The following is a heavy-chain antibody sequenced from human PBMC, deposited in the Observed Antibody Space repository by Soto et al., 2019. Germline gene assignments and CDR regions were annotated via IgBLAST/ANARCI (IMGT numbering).Heavy chain of an antibody. V-gene: IGHV1-69*13. J-gene: IGHJ4*02. CDR1: GGTFNSYA. CDR3: ACQIQTMIVVVTLDY. CDR2: IIPIFGTA. D-gene: IGHD3-22*01. Sequence: ASVKVSCKASGGTFNSYAVSWVRQAPGQGLEWMGGIIPIFGTANYAQKFQGRVTITADESTSTAYMELSSLRSEDTAVYYCACQIQTMIVVVTLDYWGQGTLVTVSS.